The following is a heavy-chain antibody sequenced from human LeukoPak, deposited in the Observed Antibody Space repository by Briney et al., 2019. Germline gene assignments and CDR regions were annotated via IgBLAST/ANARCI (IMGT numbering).Heavy chain of an antibody. V-gene: IGHV1-2*02. CDR3: ARVKVPAAMFAPVRDAFDI. J-gene: IGHJ3*02. D-gene: IGHD2-2*01. Sequence: APVKVSCKASGYTFTGYYIHWVRQAPGQGLEWMGWINPNSGGTNYAQKFQGRVTMTRDTSISTAYMELSRLRSDDTAVYYCARVKVPAAMFAPVRDAFDIWGQGTMVTVSS. CDR2: INPNSGGT. CDR1: GYTFTGYY.